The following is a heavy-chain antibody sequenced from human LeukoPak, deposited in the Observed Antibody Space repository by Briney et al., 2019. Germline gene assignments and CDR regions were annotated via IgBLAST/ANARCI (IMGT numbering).Heavy chain of an antibody. CDR2: IYPGDSDT. V-gene: IGHV5-51*01. J-gene: IGHJ5*02. D-gene: IGHD6-13*01. CDR3: ARLKGIAAAGGGWFDP. Sequence: GESLKISCKGSGYSFTSYWIGWVRQMPGKGLEWMGIIYPGDSDTRYSPFFQGQVTISADKSISTAYLQWSSLKASDTAMYYCARLKGIAAAGGGWFDPWGQGTLVTVSS. CDR1: GYSFTSYW.